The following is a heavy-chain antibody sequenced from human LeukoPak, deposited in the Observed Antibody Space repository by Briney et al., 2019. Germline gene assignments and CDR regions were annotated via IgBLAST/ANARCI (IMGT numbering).Heavy chain of an antibody. V-gene: IGHV3-30*18. CDR1: GFTFSNYG. J-gene: IGHJ6*02. CDR2: ISHDGSNK. D-gene: IGHD3-9*01. CDR3: AKGTLTEPFYFYYGMDV. Sequence: GGSLRLSCAASGFTFSNYGIHWVRQAPGKGLEWVAVISHDGSNKFYADSVKGRFTISRDNSKNTLYLQMNSLRAEDTAVYYCAKGTLTEPFYFYYGMDVWGQGTTVTVSS.